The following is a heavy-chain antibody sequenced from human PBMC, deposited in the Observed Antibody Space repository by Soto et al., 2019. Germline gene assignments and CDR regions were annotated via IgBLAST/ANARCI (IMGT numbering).Heavy chain of an antibody. CDR1: GGSISSGGYY. J-gene: IGHJ6*02. CDR3: ARVYGNMVRGVIRDYYGMDV. Sequence: QVQLQESGPGLVKPSQTLSLTCTVSGGSISSGGYYWSWIRQHPGKGLEWIGYIYYSGSTYYNPSXXXRVTISVDTSXXQXSXXLSSVTAADTAVYYCARVYGNMVRGVIRDYYGMDVWGQGTTVTVSS. D-gene: IGHD3-10*01. CDR2: IYYSGST. V-gene: IGHV4-31*03.